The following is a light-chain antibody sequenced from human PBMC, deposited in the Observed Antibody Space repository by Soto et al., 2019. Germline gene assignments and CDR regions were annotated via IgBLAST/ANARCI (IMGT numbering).Light chain of an antibody. CDR1: QSVSSSY. CDR2: GAL. CDR3: QQYGSSPPYT. V-gene: IGKV3-20*01. J-gene: IGKJ2*01. Sequence: EIVLTQSPGTLSLSPGERATLSCRASQSVSSSYLAWYQQKPGQAPRLLIYGALNRATGIPVRFSASGSGTDFTLTISRLEPEDFAMYYCQQYGSSPPYTFGQGTKLEIK.